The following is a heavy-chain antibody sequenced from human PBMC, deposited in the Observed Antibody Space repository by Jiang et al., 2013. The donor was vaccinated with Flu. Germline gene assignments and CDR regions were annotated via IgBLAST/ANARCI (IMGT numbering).Heavy chain of an antibody. V-gene: IGHV2-5*02. D-gene: IGHD3-10*01. J-gene: IGHJ4*02. CDR1: GFSLSTTGVH. CDR2: IFWDDDK. Sequence: KPTQTLTLTCTFDGFSLSTTGVHVSWVRQSPGEALEWLAVIFWDDDKRYKPSLKSRLTITNDPSKSQVVLTMTNMDPVDTGTYYCAHSGYYRGSETPFDYWGQGTLVAVSS. CDR3: AHSGYYRGSETPFDY.